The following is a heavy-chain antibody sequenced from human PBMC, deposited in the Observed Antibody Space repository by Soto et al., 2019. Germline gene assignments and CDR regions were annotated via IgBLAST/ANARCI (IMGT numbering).Heavy chain of an antibody. CDR1: GFTFSSYS. V-gene: IGHV3-21*01. CDR3: ARGEKTQQQLPSGVYYMDV. CDR2: ISSSSSYI. D-gene: IGHD6-13*01. Sequence: GGSLRLSCAASGFTFSSYSMNWVRQAPGKGLEWVSSISSSSSYIYYADSVKGRFTISRDNAKNSLYLQMNSLRAEDTAVYYCARGEKTQQQLPSGVYYMDVWGKGTTVTVSS. J-gene: IGHJ6*03.